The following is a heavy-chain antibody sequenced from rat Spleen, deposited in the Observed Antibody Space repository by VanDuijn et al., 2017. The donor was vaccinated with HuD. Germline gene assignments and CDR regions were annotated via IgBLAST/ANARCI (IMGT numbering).Heavy chain of an antibody. Sequence: QVQLKESGPGLVQPSQTLSLTCTVSGFSLTSNGVSWVRQPPGKGLEWMGVIWGNGNTNYNSALKSRLNISRDTSKSQVYLKMNSLQTEDTATYYCARRTTSVYFDYWGQGVMVTVSS. CDR3: ARRTTSVYFDY. V-gene: IGHV2-13*01. CDR2: IWGNGNT. CDR1: GFSLTSNG. J-gene: IGHJ2*01. D-gene: IGHD1-10*01.